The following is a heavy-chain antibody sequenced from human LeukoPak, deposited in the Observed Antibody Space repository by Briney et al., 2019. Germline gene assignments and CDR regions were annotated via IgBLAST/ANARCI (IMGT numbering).Heavy chain of an antibody. J-gene: IGHJ4*03. CDR1: GGTFSSYA. V-gene: IGHV1-69*04. D-gene: IGHD4-23*01. CDR3: AREGGNQFDY. CDR2: IIPILGIA. Sequence: GASVKVSCKASGGTFSSYAISWVRQAPGQGLEWMGRIIPILGIANYAQKFQGRVTITADKSTSTAYVELSSLRSEDTAVYYCAREGGNQFDYWGQGTTVTVSS.